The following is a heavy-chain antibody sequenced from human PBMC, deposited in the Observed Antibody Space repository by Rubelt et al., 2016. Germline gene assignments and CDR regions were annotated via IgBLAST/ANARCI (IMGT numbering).Heavy chain of an antibody. CDR1: GGTFSSYA. Sequence: QVQLVQSGAEVKKPGSSVKVSCKASGGTFSSYAISWVRQAAGQGLEWMGGSIPIFGTANYEQKFQGRVTITADESTTTAYMELSSLGSEDTAVYYCARDLRGGGEQWLAYYFDYWGQGTLVTVSS. V-gene: IGHV1-69*01. CDR3: ARDLRGGGEQWLAYYFDY. D-gene: IGHD6-19*01. J-gene: IGHJ4*02. CDR2: SIPIFGTA.